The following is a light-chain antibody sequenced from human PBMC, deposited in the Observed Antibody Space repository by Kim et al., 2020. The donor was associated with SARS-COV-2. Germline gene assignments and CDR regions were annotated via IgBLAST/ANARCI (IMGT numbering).Light chain of an antibody. J-gene: IGLJ1*01. CDR2: NND. V-gene: IGLV1-44*01. CDR3: AAWDDSLNGKV. Sequence: VTISCSGSESNIGSNPVNWYQQLPGSAPKLLISNNDQRPSGVPDRFSGSRSGTSASLAISGLHSDDEADYYCAAWDDSLNGKVFGTGTKVTVL. CDR1: ESNIGSNP.